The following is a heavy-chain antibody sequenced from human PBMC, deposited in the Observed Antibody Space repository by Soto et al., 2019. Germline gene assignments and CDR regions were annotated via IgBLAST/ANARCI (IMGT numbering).Heavy chain of an antibody. CDR2: MSSSGATI. CDR3: ARNTVSAAGADYYGLDV. V-gene: IGHV3-48*04. D-gene: IGHD6-13*01. J-gene: IGHJ6*02. Sequence: PGGSLRLSCAASGFTFSSYWMSWVRLAPDQGLEWVSYMSSSGATIYYADSVKGRFTISRDNAKNSLYLQMNSLRADDTAVYYCARNTVSAAGADYYGLDVWGQGTTVTVSS. CDR1: GFTFSSYW.